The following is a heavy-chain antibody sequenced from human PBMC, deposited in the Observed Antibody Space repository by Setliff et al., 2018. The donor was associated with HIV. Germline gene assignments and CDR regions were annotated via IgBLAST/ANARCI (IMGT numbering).Heavy chain of an antibody. Sequence: ASVKVSCKASRYTLTELSMHWVRQAPGKGLEWMGSFDPEHRKTLYAQKFQGRVTMTQNTSTDTAYMELSSLRSDDTAVYYCAAKRRYNYDLKGPLDYWAQGTLVTVSS. CDR2: FDPEHRKT. V-gene: IGHV1-24*01. J-gene: IGHJ4*02. CDR1: RYTLTELS. CDR3: AAKRRYNYDLKGPLDY. D-gene: IGHD5-18*01.